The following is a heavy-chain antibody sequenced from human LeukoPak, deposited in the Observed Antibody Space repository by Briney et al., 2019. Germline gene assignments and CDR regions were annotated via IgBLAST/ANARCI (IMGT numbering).Heavy chain of an antibody. CDR2: INPNSGGT. CDR3: ACYYGSGSYYPSQFDY. CDR1: GYTFTGYY. V-gene: IGHV1-2*02. D-gene: IGHD3-10*01. Sequence: ASVKVSCKASGYTFTGYYMHWVRQAPGQGLEWMGWINPNSGGTNYAQKFQGRVTITADESTSTAYMELSSLRSEDTAVYYCACYYGSGSYYPSQFDYWGQGTLVTVSS. J-gene: IGHJ4*02.